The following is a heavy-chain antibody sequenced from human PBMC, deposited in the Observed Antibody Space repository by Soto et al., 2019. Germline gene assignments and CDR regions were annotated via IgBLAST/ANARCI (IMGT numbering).Heavy chain of an antibody. CDR1: GYTITSYW. Sequence: ESLKISCKGSGYTITSYWICWVRKMPGKGMEWMGRIDPSDSYTNYSPPFQGHVTISADKSISTAYLQRSSLKASDTAMYYCARRRMVRGEDYYGMDVWGQRTTVTVSS. J-gene: IGHJ6*02. V-gene: IGHV5-10-1*01. CDR3: ARRRMVRGEDYYGMDV. CDR2: IDPSDSYT. D-gene: IGHD3-10*01.